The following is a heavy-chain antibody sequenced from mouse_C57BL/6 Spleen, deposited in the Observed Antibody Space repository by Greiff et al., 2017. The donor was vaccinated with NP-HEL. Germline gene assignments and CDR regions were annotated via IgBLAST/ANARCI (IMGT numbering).Heavy chain of an antibody. CDR3: ARPYYYGSPYAMDY. CDR1: GFTFSSYG. J-gene: IGHJ4*01. V-gene: IGHV5-6*01. CDR2: ISSGGSYT. Sequence: EVQRVESGGDLVKPGGSLKLSCAASGFTFSSYGMSWVRQTPDKRLEWVATISSGGSYTYYPDSVKGRFTISRDNAKNTLYLQMSSLKSEDTAMYYCARPYYYGSPYAMDYWGQGTSVTVAS. D-gene: IGHD1-1*01.